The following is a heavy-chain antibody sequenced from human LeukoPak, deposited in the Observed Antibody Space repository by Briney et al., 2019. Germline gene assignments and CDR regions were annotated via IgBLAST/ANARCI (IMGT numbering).Heavy chain of an antibody. CDR3: AKNVRRLWDHDY. Sequence: GGSLRLSCVGSGYIFKDYGLSWVRQAPGKGLEWVSLMSGSTTVVWYADSVKGRFTISRDNSRNTLYLQMNSLRADDTAVYYCAKNVRRLWDHDYWGQGTLVTVSS. D-gene: IGHD3-10*02. CDR2: MSGSTTVV. CDR1: GYIFKDYG. V-gene: IGHV3-23*01. J-gene: IGHJ4*02.